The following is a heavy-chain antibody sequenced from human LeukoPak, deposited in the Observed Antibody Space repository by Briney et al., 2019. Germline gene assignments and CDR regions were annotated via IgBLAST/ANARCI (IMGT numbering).Heavy chain of an antibody. J-gene: IGHJ4*02. D-gene: IGHD2-15*01. CDR1: AFIFSGHW. CDR2: IKEDGSEK. V-gene: IGHV3-7*01. CDR3: ARVKDAGYCSGGSCYYFDY. Sequence: GGSLRLSCEGSAFIFSGHWMNWVRQTPGKGLEWVASIKEDGSEKYYVDSVKGRFTISRDNAKNSLYLQMNSLRAEDTAVYYCARVKDAGYCSGGSCYYFDYWGQGTLVTVSS.